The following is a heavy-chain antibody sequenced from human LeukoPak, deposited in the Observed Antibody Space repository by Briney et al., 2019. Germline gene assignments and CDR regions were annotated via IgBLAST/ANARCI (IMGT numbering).Heavy chain of an antibody. CDR2: VSHTGST. J-gene: IGHJ3*01. CDR1: GGSFSDNY. V-gene: IGHV4-34*01. Sequence: PSETLSLTCAVYGGSFSDNYWSWIRQTPGKGLEWIGEVSHTGSTNYNPSLKSRVTILLDTSKNHFSLKLTSVTAADTAMYYCARGMQLLVRDAFDVWAWGPWSPSLQ. CDR3: ARGMQLLVRDAFDV. D-gene: IGHD6-13*01.